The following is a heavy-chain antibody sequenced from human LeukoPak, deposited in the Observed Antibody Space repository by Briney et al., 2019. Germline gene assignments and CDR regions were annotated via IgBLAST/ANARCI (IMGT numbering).Heavy chain of an antibody. D-gene: IGHD3-22*01. V-gene: IGHV3-48*01. CDR2: ISSSSSTI. CDR1: GFTFSSYS. J-gene: IGHJ4*02. Sequence: GGSLRLSCAASGFTFSSYSMNWVRQAQGKGLEWVSYISSSSSTIYYADYVKGRFTISRDNAENSLYLQMNSLRAEDTAVYYCARGPNSSGYYSHPFDYWGQGTLVTVSS. CDR3: ARGPNSSGYYSHPFDY.